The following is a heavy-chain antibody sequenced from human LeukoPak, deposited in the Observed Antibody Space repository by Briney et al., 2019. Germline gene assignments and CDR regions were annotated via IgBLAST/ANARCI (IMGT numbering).Heavy chain of an antibody. CDR2: ISSSSSYI. CDR1: GFTFSSYS. CDR3: ARVGGSYYYDSSGLDY. J-gene: IGHJ4*02. V-gene: IGHV3-21*01. D-gene: IGHD3-22*01. Sequence: PGGSLRLSGAASGFTFSSYSMNWVRQAPGKGLEWVSSISSSSSYIYYADSVKGRFTISRDNAKNSLYLQMNSLRAEDTAVYYCARVGGSYYYDSSGLDYWGQGTLVTVSS.